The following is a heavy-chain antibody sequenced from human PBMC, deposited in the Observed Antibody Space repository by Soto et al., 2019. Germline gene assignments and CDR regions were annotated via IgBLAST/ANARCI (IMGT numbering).Heavy chain of an antibody. V-gene: IGHV1-69*01. CDR1: GGTFSSYA. CDR3: ASTTTTVTTSDWYFDV. J-gene: IGHJ2*01. CDR2: IIPIFGTA. Sequence: QVQLVQSGAEVKKPGSSVKVSCKASGGTFSSYAISWVRQAHGQGLEWMGGIIPIFGTANYAQKFQGRVTITADESTSTAYMEVSSLRSEDTAVYYCASTTTTVTTSDWYFDVWGRCTLVTVSS. D-gene: IGHD4-17*01.